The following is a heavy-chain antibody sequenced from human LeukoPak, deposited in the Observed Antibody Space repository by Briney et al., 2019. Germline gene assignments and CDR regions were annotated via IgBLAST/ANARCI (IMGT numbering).Heavy chain of an antibody. CDR1: GFTFSSYS. CDR2: ISSSSSTI. D-gene: IGHD1-26*01. V-gene: IGHV3-48*01. Sequence: SGWSLRLSCAASGFTFSSYSMNWVRQAPGKGLEWVSYISSSSSTIYYADSVKGRFTISRDNAKNSLYLQMNSLRAEDTAVYYCARDSSGSPDYWGQGTLVTVSS. J-gene: IGHJ4*02. CDR3: ARDSSGSPDY.